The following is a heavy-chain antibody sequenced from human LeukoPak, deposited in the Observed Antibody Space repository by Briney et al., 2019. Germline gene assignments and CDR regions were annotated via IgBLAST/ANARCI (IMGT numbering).Heavy chain of an antibody. CDR2: ISSSGSTI. CDR3: AKDPTGYYYDSSGYYGGY. V-gene: IGHV3-11*04. Sequence: GGSLRLSCAASGFTFSDYYMSWIRQAPGKGLEWVSYISSSGSTIYYADSVKGRFTISRDNAKNSLYLQMNSLRAEDTAVYYCAKDPTGYYYDSSGYYGGYWGQGTLVTVSS. J-gene: IGHJ4*02. CDR1: GFTFSDYY. D-gene: IGHD3-22*01.